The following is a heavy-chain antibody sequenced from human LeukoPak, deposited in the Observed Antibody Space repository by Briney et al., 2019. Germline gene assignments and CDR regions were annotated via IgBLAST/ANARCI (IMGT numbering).Heavy chain of an antibody. CDR1: GFTFSSYA. CDR2: ISYDGSNK. J-gene: IGHJ4*02. CDR3: ARSRRRELLRTYFDY. Sequence: GGSLRLSCAASGFTFSSYAMHWVRQAPGKGLEWVAVISYDGSNKYYADSVKGRFTISRDNSKNTLYLQMNSLRAEDTAVYYCARSRRRELLRTYFDYWGQGTLVTVSS. D-gene: IGHD1-26*01. V-gene: IGHV3-30*04.